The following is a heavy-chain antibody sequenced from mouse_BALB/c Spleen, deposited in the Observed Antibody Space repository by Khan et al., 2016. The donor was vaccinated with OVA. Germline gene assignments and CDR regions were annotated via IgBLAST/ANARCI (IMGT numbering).Heavy chain of an antibody. Sequence: EVQLVESGGGLVQPGGSRKLSCAASGFTFSSFGMHWVRQAPEKGLEWVAYISSGRSTIYYVDSVKGRFTISRANPKNTLFLQMTRLRSEDTAMYYCARSGGNFHWYFDVWGAGTSVTVSS. CDR3: ARSGGNFHWYFDV. J-gene: IGHJ1*01. CDR2: ISSGRSTI. CDR1: GFTFSSFG. V-gene: IGHV5-17*02. D-gene: IGHD2-1*01.